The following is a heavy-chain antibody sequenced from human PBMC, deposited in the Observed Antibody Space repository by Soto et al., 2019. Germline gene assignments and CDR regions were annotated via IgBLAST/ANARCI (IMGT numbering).Heavy chain of an antibody. V-gene: IGHV4-31*03. J-gene: IGHJ1*01. Sequence: LSLTCTVSGGSISSGGYYWSWIRQHPGKGLEWIGYIYYSGSTYYNPSLKSRVTISVDTSKNQFSLKLSSVTAADTAVYYCARGYCSGGSCYLVGWGQGTLVTVSS. CDR2: IYYSGST. D-gene: IGHD2-15*01. CDR1: GGSISSGGYY. CDR3: ARGYCSGGSCYLVG.